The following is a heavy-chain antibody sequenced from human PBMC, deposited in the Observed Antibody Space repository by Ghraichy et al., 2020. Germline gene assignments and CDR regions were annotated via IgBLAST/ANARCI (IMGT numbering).Heavy chain of an antibody. V-gene: IGHV1-2*02. J-gene: IGHJ6*02. CDR2: INPNSGGT. Sequence: ASVKVSCKASGYTFTGYYMHWVRQAPGQGLEWMGWINPNSGGTNYAQKFQGRVTMTRDTSISTAYMELSRLRSDDTAVYYCARVSGEVSSGWYLSYYGMDVWGQGTTVTVSS. CDR1: GYTFTGYY. D-gene: IGHD6-19*01. CDR3: ARVSGEVSSGWYLSYYGMDV.